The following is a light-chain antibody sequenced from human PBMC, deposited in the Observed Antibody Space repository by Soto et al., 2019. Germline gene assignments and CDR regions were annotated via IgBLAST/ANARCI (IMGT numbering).Light chain of an antibody. Sequence: ELVFAQSPAPPSLSPGERAPLSCRASQSVSSNLAWYQQKPGQAPRLLIYGASSRATGIPDRFSGSGSGTDFTLTISRLEPEDFAVYYCQQYGSSPRTFGQGTKVDIK. CDR1: QSVSSN. V-gene: IGKV3-20*01. J-gene: IGKJ1*01. CDR2: GAS. CDR3: QQYGSSPRT.